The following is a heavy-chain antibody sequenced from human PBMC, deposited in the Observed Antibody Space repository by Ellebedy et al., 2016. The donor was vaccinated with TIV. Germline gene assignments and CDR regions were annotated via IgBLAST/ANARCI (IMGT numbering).Heavy chain of an antibody. V-gene: IGHV5-51*01. D-gene: IGHD1-1*01. CDR1: GYSFTSYW. CDR2: IYPGDSDT. Sequence: GESLKISXKGSGYSFTSYWIGWVRQMPGKGLEWMGIIYPGDSDTRYSPSFQGQVTISADKSISTAYLQWSSLKASDTAMYYCARRGGTPDTYYYYGMDVWGQGTTVTVSS. J-gene: IGHJ6*02. CDR3: ARRGGTPDTYYYYGMDV.